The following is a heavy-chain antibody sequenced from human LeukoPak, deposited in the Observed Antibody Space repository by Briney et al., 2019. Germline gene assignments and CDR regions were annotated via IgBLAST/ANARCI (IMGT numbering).Heavy chain of an antibody. D-gene: IGHD3-9*01. CDR3: ARSGRTLVSRFAP. CDR1: GGTFSSYA. V-gene: IGHV1-69*04. J-gene: IGHJ5*02. Sequence: ASVKVSCKASGGTFSSYAISWVRQAPGQGLEWMGRIIPILGIANYAQKFQGRVTITADKFTSTAYMELGSLRSEDTAVYYCARSGRTLVSRFAPWGQGTLVTVSS. CDR2: IIPILGIA.